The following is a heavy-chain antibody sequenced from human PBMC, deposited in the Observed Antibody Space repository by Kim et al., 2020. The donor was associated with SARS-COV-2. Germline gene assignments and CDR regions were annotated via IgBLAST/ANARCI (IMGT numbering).Heavy chain of an antibody. CDR3: AKLTPRYYYDSSGKVPDV. J-gene: IGHJ6*02. V-gene: IGHV3-23*01. D-gene: IGHD3-22*01. Sequence: KGRFTISRDNSKNTLYLQMNSLRAEDTAVYYCAKLTPRYYYDSSGKVPDVWGQGTTVTVSS.